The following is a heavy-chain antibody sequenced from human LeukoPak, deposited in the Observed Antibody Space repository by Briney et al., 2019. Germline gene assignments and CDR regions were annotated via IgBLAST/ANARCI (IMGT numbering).Heavy chain of an antibody. CDR3: ARSKDSAPGY. Sequence: ASLKVSCKASGYTFTSYFIHWVRQAPGQGLGWMGWMNPNSGNTGYAQKSQGRVTITRNTSISTAYMELSRLRSDDTAVYYCARSKDSAPGYWGQGTLVTVSS. D-gene: IGHD3-10*01. J-gene: IGHJ4*02. CDR2: MNPNSGNT. V-gene: IGHV1-8*03. CDR1: GYTFTSYF.